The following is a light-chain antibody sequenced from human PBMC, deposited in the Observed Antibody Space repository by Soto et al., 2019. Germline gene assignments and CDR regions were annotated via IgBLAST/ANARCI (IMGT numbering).Light chain of an antibody. V-gene: IGLV1-44*01. CDR2: RNT. CDR3: ASWDDSLDVVV. Sequence: QSVLTQPPSASGTPGQRVTISCSGSTSNIGSDTVNWYQQLPGTAPKLLIYRNTQRPSGVPDRFSGSKSGASASLAISGLQSEGEADYYCASWDDSLDVVVFGGGTKLTVL. CDR1: TSNIGSDT. J-gene: IGLJ2*01.